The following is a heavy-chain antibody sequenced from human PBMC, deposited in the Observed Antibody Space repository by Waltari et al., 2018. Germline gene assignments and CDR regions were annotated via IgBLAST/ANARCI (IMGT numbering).Heavy chain of an antibody. CDR2: FDPEDGET. J-gene: IGHJ5*02. CDR1: GYTLTELS. D-gene: IGHD6-13*01. CDR3: ATVGVAAAANNWFDP. Sequence: QVQLVQSGAEVKKPGASVKVSCKVSGYTLTELSMHWVRQAPGKGLEWMGGFDPEDGETIYAQKFQGRVTMTEETSTDTAYMELSSLRSEDTAVYYCATVGVAAAANNWFDPWGQGTLVTVSS. V-gene: IGHV1-24*01.